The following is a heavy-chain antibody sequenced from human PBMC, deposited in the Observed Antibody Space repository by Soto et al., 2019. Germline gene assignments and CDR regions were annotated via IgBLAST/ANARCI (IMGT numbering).Heavy chain of an antibody. J-gene: IGHJ4*02. V-gene: IGHV4-4*07. Sequence: QVQLQESGPGLVKPSETLSLTCSVSGGSMRSYYWNWLRQPAGKGLEWIGRIYSRGDTNYNPSVKSRVTMSVDTSKNEFSLRLNSVTAADTAVYYCARGTTRIRGLFDYWGQGILVTVSS. CDR3: ARGTTRIRGLFDY. CDR2: IYSRGDT. D-gene: IGHD1-1*01. CDR1: GGSMRSYY.